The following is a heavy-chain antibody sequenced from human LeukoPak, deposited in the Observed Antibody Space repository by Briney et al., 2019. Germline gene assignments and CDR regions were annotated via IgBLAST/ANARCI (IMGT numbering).Heavy chain of an antibody. CDR3: ARGRPHGNDY. CDR2: INGDGSST. D-gene: IGHD4-23*01. V-gene: IGHV3-74*01. J-gene: IGHJ4*02. Sequence: PGGSLRLSCAASGFTFSDYWMHWVRQAPGKGLVWVSRINGDGSSTSYADSVKGRFTISRDNAKNTLYLQMNSLRVEDTAVHYCARGRPHGNDYWGQGTLVTVSS. CDR1: GFTFSDYW.